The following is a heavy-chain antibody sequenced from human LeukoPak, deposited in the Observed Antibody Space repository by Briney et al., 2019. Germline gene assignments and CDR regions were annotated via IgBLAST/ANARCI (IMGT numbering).Heavy chain of an antibody. D-gene: IGHD4-23*01. CDR1: GYTFTSYY. CDR3: ERDVAYYGGNSGTGFDY. Sequence: ASVKVSWKASGYTFTSYYMHWVRQAPGQGLEWMGIINTSGGSTSYAQKFQGRVTMTRDTSTSTIYMELSSLRSEDTAVYYCERDVAYYGGNSGTGFDYWGQGTLVTVS. J-gene: IGHJ4*02. V-gene: IGHV1-46*01. CDR2: INTSGGST.